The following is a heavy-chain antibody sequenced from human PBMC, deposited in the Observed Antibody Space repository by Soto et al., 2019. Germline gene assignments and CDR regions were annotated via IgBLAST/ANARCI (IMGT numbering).Heavy chain of an antibody. D-gene: IGHD2-8*02. V-gene: IGHV3-72*01. CDR1: GFTSSDHH. CDR2: SLNKARSYIA. Sequence: GGSLRLSCATSGFTSSDHHMDWVRQAPGKGLECVGRSLNKARSYIAEYAASVEGRFIVSRDESRNSLHLQMNSLKPEDTAVYYCVRDSMSWSFENWGQGIRVTVSS. CDR3: VRDSMSWSFEN. J-gene: IGHJ4*02.